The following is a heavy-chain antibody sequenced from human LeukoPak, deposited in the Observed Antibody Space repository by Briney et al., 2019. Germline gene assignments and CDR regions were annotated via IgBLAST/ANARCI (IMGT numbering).Heavy chain of an antibody. V-gene: IGHV3-48*01. CDR3: ARGYDSRGYYPDY. D-gene: IGHD3-22*01. J-gene: IGHJ4*02. Sequence: GGSLRLSCEASGFTFSNYSMNWVRQAPGKGLEWVSYIRSSSSTIYYADSVKGRFTISRDNAKNSLYLQMKSLRAEDTAVYYCARGYDSRGYYPDYWGQGTLVTVSS. CDR1: GFTFSNYS. CDR2: IRSSSSTI.